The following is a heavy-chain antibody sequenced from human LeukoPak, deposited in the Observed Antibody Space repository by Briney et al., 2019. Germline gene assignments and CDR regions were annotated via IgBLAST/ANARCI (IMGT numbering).Heavy chain of an antibody. D-gene: IGHD6-19*01. CDR1: GFTFSSYW. J-gene: IGHJ3*02. V-gene: IGHV3-74*01. CDR3: ARVGAVAGAFDI. Sequence: GGSLRLSCAASGFTFSSYWMHWVRQAPGKGLVWVSRINSDGSTTSYADSVKGRFTISGDNAKNTLYLQMNTLRAEDTAVYYCARVGAVAGAFDIWGQGTMVTVSS. CDR2: INSDGSTT.